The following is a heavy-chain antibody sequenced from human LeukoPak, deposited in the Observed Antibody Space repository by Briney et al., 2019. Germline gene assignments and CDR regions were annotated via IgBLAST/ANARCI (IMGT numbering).Heavy chain of an antibody. J-gene: IGHJ4*02. CDR3: ARGGIAAAGTVDY. D-gene: IGHD6-13*01. CDR2: ISSSSSYI. CDR1: GFTFSSYS. Sequence: EGSLRLSCAASGFTFSSYSMNWVRQAPGKGLEWVSSISSSSSYIYYADSVKGRFTISRDNAKNSLYLQMNSLRAEDTAVYYYARGGIAAAGTVDYWGQGTLVTVSS. V-gene: IGHV3-21*01.